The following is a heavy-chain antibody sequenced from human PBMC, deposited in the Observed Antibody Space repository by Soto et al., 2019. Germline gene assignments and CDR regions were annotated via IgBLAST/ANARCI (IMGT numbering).Heavy chain of an antibody. CDR2: IYIGGST. CDR3: ARDRVESGYPEYFQH. V-gene: IGHV3-53*01. Sequence: PGGSLRLSCAASGFTFSSYWMSWVRQAPGKGLEGVSVIYIGGSTYYADSVKGRFTISRDNSKNTLYLQMNSLRAEDTAVYYCARDRVESGYPEYFQHWGQGTLVTVSS. D-gene: IGHD3-22*01. J-gene: IGHJ1*01. CDR1: GFTFSSYW.